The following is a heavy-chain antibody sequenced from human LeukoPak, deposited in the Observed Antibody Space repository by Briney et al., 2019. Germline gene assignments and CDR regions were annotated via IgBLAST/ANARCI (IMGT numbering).Heavy chain of an antibody. J-gene: IGHJ3*02. CDR1: GGSITSGSYF. CDR3: ARSYYYDSSGSKDAFDI. CDR2: VSPSGST. Sequence: SQTLSLTCTVSGGSITSGSYFWSWIRQPAGRGLEWIGRVSPSGSTNYNPSLSSRATISIDTSKNQFSLKLSSVTAADTAVYYCARSYYYDSSGSKDAFDIWGQGTMVTVSS. D-gene: IGHD3-22*01. V-gene: IGHV4-61*02.